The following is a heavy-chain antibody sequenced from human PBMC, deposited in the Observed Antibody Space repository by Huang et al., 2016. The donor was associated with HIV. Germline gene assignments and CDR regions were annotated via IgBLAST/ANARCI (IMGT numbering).Heavy chain of an antibody. CDR3: ARVSTPPTVTHDY. J-gene: IGHJ4*02. CDR1: GYTFTSYG. CDR2: NSAYNGNT. D-gene: IGHD4-17*01. Sequence: QVQLVQSGAEVKKPGASVKVSCKASGYTFTSYGISWVRQAPGKGLEWIGGNSAYNGNTNYAQNLQGRGAMTTDTSTSTAYMELRSLRSDDTAVYYCARVSTPPTVTHDYWGQGTLVTVSS. V-gene: IGHV1-18*01.